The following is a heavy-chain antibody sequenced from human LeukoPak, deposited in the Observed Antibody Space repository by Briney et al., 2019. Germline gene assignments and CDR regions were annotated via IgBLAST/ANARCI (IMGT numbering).Heavy chain of an antibody. D-gene: IGHD3-22*01. Sequence: SETLSLTCTVSGGSISSSRYYWGWIRQPPGKGLEWIGSIYSSGSTYYNPSLKSRVTISVDTSKNQFSLKLSSVIAADTAVYYCARVKYYYDSSGYYVPYAMDVWGQGTTVTVSS. CDR2: IYSSGST. CDR3: ARVKYYYDSSGYYVPYAMDV. J-gene: IGHJ6*02. V-gene: IGHV4-39*01. CDR1: GGSISSSRYY.